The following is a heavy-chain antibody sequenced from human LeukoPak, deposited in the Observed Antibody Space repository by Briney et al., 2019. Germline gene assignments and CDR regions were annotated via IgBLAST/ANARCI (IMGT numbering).Heavy chain of an antibody. CDR1: GFTFSSYA. D-gene: IGHD1-26*01. Sequence: GRSLRLSCAASGFTFSSYAMHWVRQAPGKGLEWVAVISYDGSNKYYADSVKGRFTISRDNSKNTLYLQMNSLRAEDTAVYYCARGLRRGATFSGGGFDYWGQGTLVTVSS. V-gene: IGHV3-30-3*01. CDR2: ISYDGSNK. J-gene: IGHJ4*02. CDR3: ARGLRRGATFSGGGFDY.